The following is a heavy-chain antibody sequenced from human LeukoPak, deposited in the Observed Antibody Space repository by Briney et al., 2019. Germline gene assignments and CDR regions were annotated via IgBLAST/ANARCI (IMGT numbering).Heavy chain of an antibody. V-gene: IGHV4-39*01. CDR1: GDSISSSNCY. D-gene: IGHD3-9*01. CDR3: AGSPYRYYDILTGYYRPILWFDP. CDR2: IYFSGGT. J-gene: IGHJ5*02. Sequence: SETQSLTCTVSGDSISSSNCYWGWIRQPPGKGLEWIGSIYFSGGTYYNASLKSRVTISVDTSKNQFSLKLSSVTAADTAVYYCAGSPYRYYDILTGYYRPILWFDPWGQGTLVTVSS.